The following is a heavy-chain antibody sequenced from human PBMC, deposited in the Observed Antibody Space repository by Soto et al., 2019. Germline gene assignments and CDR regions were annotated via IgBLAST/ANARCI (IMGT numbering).Heavy chain of an antibody. Sequence: SETLSLTCTVSGGSISSYYWSWIRQPPGKGLEWIGYIYYSGSTNYNPSLKSRVTISVDTSKNQFSLKLSSVTAADTAVYYCARDEGSFDYWGQGTLVTVSS. V-gene: IGHV4-59*01. J-gene: IGHJ4*02. CDR3: ARDEGSFDY. CDR1: GGSISSYY. CDR2: IYYSGST.